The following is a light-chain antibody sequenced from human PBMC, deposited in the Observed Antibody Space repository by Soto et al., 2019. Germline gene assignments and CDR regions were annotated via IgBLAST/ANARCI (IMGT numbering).Light chain of an antibody. V-gene: IGKV3-15*01. Sequence: EIVVTQSPATLSVSPGERVTLSCRASQSVSSSLAWYQQRPGQAPRLLIYDTSTRAAGIAARFSGSGSGTEFTLTISSLQSEDSATYYCQQYDSSSPTFGQGTKLEIK. CDR1: QSVSSS. CDR3: QQYDSSSPT. CDR2: DTS. J-gene: IGKJ2*01.